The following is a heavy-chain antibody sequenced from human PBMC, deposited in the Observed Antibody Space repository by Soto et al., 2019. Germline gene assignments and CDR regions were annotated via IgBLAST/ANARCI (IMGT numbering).Heavy chain of an antibody. CDR2: ISSSGSTI. CDR1: GFTFSSYE. D-gene: IGHD6-6*01. J-gene: IGHJ6*02. CDR3: ARGEYSSSSAYYYYGMDV. V-gene: IGHV3-48*03. Sequence: GGSLRLSCAAYGFTFSSYEMNWVRQAPGKGLEWVSYISSSGSTIYYADSVKGRFTISRDNAKNSLYLQMNSLRAEDTAVYYCARGEYSSSSAYYYYGMDVWGQGTTVTVSS.